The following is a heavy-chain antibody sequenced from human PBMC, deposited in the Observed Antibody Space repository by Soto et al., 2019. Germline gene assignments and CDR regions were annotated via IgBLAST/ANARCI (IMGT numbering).Heavy chain of an antibody. V-gene: IGHV4-4*02. CDR1: GVSISSHDW. CDR3: ATRDSSRFY. J-gene: IGHJ4*02. CDR2: SHQTGNT. D-gene: IGHD6-13*01. Sequence: QVQLQESGPGLVKPSGTLSLNCAVSGVSISSHDWWTWVRQPPGKGLEWIVESHQTGNTNYNSSLESRVTISVDKSKNQFSLKLTSVTVADTAVYYCATRDSSRFYWGQGTLVTVSS.